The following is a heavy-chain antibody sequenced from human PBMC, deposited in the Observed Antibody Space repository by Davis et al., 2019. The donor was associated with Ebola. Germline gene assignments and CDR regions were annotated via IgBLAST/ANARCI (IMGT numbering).Heavy chain of an antibody. J-gene: IGHJ6*02. CDR2: ISSSSSYI. V-gene: IGHV3-21*04. CDR1: GFTFSSYA. CDR3: ASGDGRGSSYDMDV. D-gene: IGHD5-12*01. Sequence: GGSLRLSCAASGFTFSSYAMSWVRQAPGKGLEWVSSISSSSSYIYYADSVKGRFTISRDNAKNSLYLHMNSLRAEDTAVYYCASGDGRGSSYDMDVWGQGTTVTVSS.